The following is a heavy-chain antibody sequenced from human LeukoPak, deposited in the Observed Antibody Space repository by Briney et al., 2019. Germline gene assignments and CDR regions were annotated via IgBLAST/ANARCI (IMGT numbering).Heavy chain of an antibody. D-gene: IGHD6-19*01. V-gene: IGHV3-7*01. Sequence: GGSLRLSCAASGFTFSSYWMSWVRQAPGKGLEWVANIKQDGSEKYYVDSVKGRFTISRDNAKNSLYLQMNSLRAEDTAVYYCARRTSSGWYYYFDSWGQGTLVTVSS. CDR1: GFTFSSYW. CDR3: ARRTSSGWYYYFDS. CDR2: IKQDGSEK. J-gene: IGHJ4*02.